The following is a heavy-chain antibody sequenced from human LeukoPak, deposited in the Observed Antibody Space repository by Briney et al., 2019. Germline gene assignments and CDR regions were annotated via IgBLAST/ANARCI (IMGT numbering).Heavy chain of an antibody. V-gene: IGHV4-38-2*01. CDR2: IYHSGST. CDR1: GYSISSGYY. D-gene: IGHD3-16*02. J-gene: IGHJ4*02. CDR3: ARLFLRLGELSPIGY. Sequence: KSSETLSLTCAVSGYSISSGYYWVWIRQPPGKGLEWIGSIYHSGSTYYNPSLKSRVTISVDTSKNQFSLKLSSVTAADTAVYYCARLFLRLGELSPIGYWGQGTLVTVSS.